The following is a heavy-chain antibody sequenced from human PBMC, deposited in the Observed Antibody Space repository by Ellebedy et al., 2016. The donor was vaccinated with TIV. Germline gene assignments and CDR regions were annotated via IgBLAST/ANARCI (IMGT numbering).Heavy chain of an antibody. CDR1: GGPISSYY. J-gene: IGHJ6*02. CDR2: IYNSGIT. Sequence: MPSETLSLTCTAPGGPISSYYWSWTRQPPGQGLEWIGYIYNSGITNYNPSLKSRVTISVDTSKNQFSLKLTSVTAADTAVYYCARGWVNSFYFGLDVWGQGTTGTVSS. CDR3: ARGWVNSFYFGLDV. D-gene: IGHD6-19*01. V-gene: IGHV4-59*01.